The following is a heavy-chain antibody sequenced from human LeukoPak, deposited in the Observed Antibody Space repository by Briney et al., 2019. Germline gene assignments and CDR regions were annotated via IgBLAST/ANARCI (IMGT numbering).Heavy chain of an antibody. CDR1: GYTFTGYY. CDR3: ARDRSRYFDY. CDR2: INPNSGGT. J-gene: IGHJ4*02. V-gene: IGHV1-2*02. D-gene: IGHD6-13*01. Sequence: ASVKVSCKASGYTFTGYYMHWVRQAPGQGLEWMGWINPNSGGTNYAQKFQGRVNMTRDTSISTVYMELSGLRSDDTAVYYCARDRSRYFDYWGQGTLVTVSS.